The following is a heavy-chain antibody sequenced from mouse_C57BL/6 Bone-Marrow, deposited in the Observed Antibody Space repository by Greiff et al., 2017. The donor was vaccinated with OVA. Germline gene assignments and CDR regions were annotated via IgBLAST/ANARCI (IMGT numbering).Heavy chain of an antibody. CDR2: ISDGGSYT. V-gene: IGHV5-4*01. CDR1: GFTFSSYA. J-gene: IGHJ4*01. CDR3: ARDQFITTVVAPSDYAMDY. D-gene: IGHD1-1*01. Sequence: DVHLVESGGGLVKPGGSLKLSCAASGFTFSSYAMSWVRQTPEKRLEWVATISDGGSYTYYPDNVKGRFTISRDNAKNNLYLQMSHLKSEDTAMYYCARDQFITTVVAPSDYAMDYWGQGTSVTVSS.